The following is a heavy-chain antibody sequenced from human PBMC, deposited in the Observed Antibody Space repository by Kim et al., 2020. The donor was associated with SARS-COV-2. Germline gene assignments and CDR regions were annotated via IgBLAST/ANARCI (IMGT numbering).Heavy chain of an antibody. Sequence: GGSLRLSCAASGFTFSSHWMHWVRQAPGKGLVWVSRINSDGTTTSYGDSVKGRFTISRDNAKNTLYLQMNSLTAEDTAVYYCARRKFTSGWYHFDYWGQGTLVTVSS. J-gene: IGHJ4*02. CDR2: INSDGTTT. V-gene: IGHV3-74*01. CDR3: ARRKFTSGWYHFDY. D-gene: IGHD6-19*01. CDR1: GFTFSSHW.